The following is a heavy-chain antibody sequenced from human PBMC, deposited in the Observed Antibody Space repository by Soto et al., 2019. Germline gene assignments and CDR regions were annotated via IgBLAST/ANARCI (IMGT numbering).Heavy chain of an antibody. J-gene: IGHJ4*02. Sequence: SETLTLTCAVSGDSIISGAYCWAWIRQPPGKGLEWIGCRRNTGSAFSNPSLRRLVTLSMNTYSNHFSLKLTPVTATDTADYYCARATLVTTPSRSIHLVVTAFDLWGQGSLVTVSS. CDR2: RRNTGSA. V-gene: IGHV4-30-4*01. CDR3: ARATLVTTPSRSIHLVVTAFDL. CDR1: GDSIISGAYC. D-gene: IGHD4-4*01.